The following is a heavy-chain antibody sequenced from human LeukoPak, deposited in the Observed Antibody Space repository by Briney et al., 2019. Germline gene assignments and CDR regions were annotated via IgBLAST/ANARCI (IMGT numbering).Heavy chain of an antibody. D-gene: IGHD6-19*01. CDR2: ISSNGGTT. CDR1: GFTFTSYA. V-gene: IGHV3-64D*09. CDR3: ARDSSSGWYV. Sequence: PGGSLRLSCSASGFTFTSYAMHWVRQAPGKGLECVSSISSNGGTTYYADSVEGRFSISRDNSKNTLYLQMSSLRAEDTAVYYCARDSSSGWYVWGQGTLVTVSS. J-gene: IGHJ4*02.